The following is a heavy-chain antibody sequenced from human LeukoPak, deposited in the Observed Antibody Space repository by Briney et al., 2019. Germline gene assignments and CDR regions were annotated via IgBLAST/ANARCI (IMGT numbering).Heavy chain of an antibody. D-gene: IGHD3-22*01. CDR3: ARETDRYDSSGHYSY. CDR1: GGTFSSNA. CDR2: IIPIFGTA. Sequence: SVKVSCKXSGGTFSSNAISWVRQAPRQGLEWMGRIIPIFGTANYSQKFQGRVTITTDESTSTAYMELSSLRSEDTAVYYCARETDRYDSSGHYSYWGQRTLVTVSS. V-gene: IGHV1-69*05. J-gene: IGHJ4*02.